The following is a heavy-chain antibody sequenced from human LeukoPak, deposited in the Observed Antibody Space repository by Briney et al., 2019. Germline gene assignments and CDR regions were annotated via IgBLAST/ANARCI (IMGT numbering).Heavy chain of an antibody. D-gene: IGHD3-10*01. CDR2: INSRGNYI. V-gene: IGHV3-21*01. CDR3: ARRSEHGSGSDWL. J-gene: IGHJ4*02. CDR1: GFAFSIYG. Sequence: GESLRLSCAASGFAFSIYGMNWVRQAPGKGLEWVSSINSRGNYIYYSDSLKGRFTISRDNARSSLYLQMSSLRAEDTAVYYCARRSEHGSGSDWLWGQGTLVTVSS.